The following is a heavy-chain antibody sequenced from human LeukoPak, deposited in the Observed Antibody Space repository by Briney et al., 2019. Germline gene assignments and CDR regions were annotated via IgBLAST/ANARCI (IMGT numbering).Heavy chain of an antibody. V-gene: IGHV1-24*01. CDR2: FDPEDGET. Sequence: ASVKVSCKVSGYTLTELSMHWVRQAPGKGLEWMGGFDPEDGETIYAQKFQGRVTMTEDTSTDTAYMELSSLRSEDTAVYYCATAVEDTMVRGGNNFDCWGQGTLVTVSS. D-gene: IGHD3-10*01. J-gene: IGHJ4*02. CDR1: GYTLTELS. CDR3: ATAVEDTMVRGGNNFDC.